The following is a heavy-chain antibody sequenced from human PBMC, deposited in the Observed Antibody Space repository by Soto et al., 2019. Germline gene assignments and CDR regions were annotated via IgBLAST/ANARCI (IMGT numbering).Heavy chain of an antibody. CDR1: GGTFSTYA. D-gene: IGHD2-2*01. J-gene: IGHJ4*02. CDR3: ARGEKGGSQLPTFY. CDR2: IIPMFGTA. Sequence: SVKVSCKAPGGTFSTYAISWVRQAPGQGLEWMGGIIPMFGTANYAQRFQDRVTITADESTNTVYMELSSLRSEDTAVYFCARGEKGGSQLPTFYWGQGTLVTVSS. V-gene: IGHV1-69*13.